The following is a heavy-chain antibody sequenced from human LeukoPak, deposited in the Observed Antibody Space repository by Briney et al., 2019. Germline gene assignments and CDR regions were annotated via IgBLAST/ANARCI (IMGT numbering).Heavy chain of an antibody. V-gene: IGHV1-2*06. CDR1: GYTFTGYY. D-gene: IGHD5-12*01. CDR3: ARLPERGYSGYGVNWFDP. Sequence: ASVKVSCKASGYTFTGYYMHWVRQAPGQGLEWMGRINPNNGGTNYAQKFQGRVTMTRDTSISTDYMELSRLRSDDTAVYYCARLPERGYSGYGVNWFDPWGQGTLVTVSS. J-gene: IGHJ5*02. CDR2: INPNNGGT.